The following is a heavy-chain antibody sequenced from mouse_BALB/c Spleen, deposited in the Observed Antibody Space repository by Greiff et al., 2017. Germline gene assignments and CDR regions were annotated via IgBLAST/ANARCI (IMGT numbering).Heavy chain of an antibody. J-gene: IGHJ2*01. CDR1: GFAFSSYD. CDR3: ARPSTGGGPYYFDY. CDR2: ISSGGGST. V-gene: IGHV5-12-1*01. Sequence: EVHLVESGGGLVKPGGSLKLSCAASGFAFSSYDMSWVRQTPEKRLEWVAYISSGGGSTYYPDTVKGRFTISRDNAKNTLYLQMSSLKSEDTAMYYCARPSTGGGPYYFDYWGQGTTLTVSS. D-gene: IGHD4-1*02.